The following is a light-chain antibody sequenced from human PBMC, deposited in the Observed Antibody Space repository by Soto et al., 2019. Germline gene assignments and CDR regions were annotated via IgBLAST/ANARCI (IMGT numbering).Light chain of an antibody. CDR3: SSYTGSSPSYV. J-gene: IGLJ1*01. V-gene: IGLV2-14*03. CDR1: TRDVGGYNY. Sequence: QSALTQPAFVSGSPGQSITISCTGTTRDVGGYNYVSRYQHHPGKAPKLIIYDVAHRPSGVSHRFSGSKSGNTASLTISGLLGEDEADYFCSSYTGSSPSYVFGTGTKVTVL. CDR2: DVA.